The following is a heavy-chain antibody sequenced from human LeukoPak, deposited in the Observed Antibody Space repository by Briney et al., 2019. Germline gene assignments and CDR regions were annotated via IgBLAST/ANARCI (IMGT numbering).Heavy chain of an antibody. CDR3: ARDLYQLPEYYFDY. CDR1: GYTFTSYY. V-gene: IGHV1-46*01. J-gene: IGHJ4*02. D-gene: IGHD2-2*01. Sequence: ASVKVTCKASGYTFTSYYMHWVRQAPGQGLEWMRIINPSGGSTSYAQKFQGRVTMTRDTSTSTVYMELSSLRFEDTAVYYCARDLYQLPEYYFDYWGQGTLVTVSS. CDR2: INPSGGST.